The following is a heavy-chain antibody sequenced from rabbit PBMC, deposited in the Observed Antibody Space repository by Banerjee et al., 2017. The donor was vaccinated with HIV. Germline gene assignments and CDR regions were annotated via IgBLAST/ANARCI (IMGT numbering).Heavy chain of an antibody. CDR3: ARVGYAGYAGYGYGVFNL. CDR1: GIDFSSYG. V-gene: IGHV1S45*01. J-gene: IGHJ4*01. D-gene: IGHD6-1*01. CDR2: IYGGSGGST. Sequence: QEQLVESGGGLVTLGGSLKLSCKASGIDFSSYGISWVRQAPGKGLEWIACIYGGSGGSTYYASWAKGRFTISKTSSTTVTLQMTSLTAADTATYFCARVGYAGYAGYGYGVFNLWGPGTLVTVS.